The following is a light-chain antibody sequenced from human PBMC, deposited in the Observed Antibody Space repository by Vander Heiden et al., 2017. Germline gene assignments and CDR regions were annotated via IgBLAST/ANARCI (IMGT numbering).Light chain of an antibody. J-gene: IGKJ2*01. V-gene: IGKV1-39*01. Sequence: DIQMTQSQPSLSASLGDRVTITCRASQSIRNYLNWYQQKPGKAPKVLIFRASGLQSGVPSRFSGSGSGTDFALSISSLQPEDFASYYCQQSYTAPYTFGQGTKLEV. CDR1: QSIRNY. CDR3: QQSYTAPYT. CDR2: RAS.